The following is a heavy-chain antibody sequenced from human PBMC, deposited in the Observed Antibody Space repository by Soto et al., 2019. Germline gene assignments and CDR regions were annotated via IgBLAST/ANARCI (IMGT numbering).Heavy chain of an antibody. Sequence: PGESLKISCQASGYSFTAYWITWVRQMPGKSLEWMATIDPSDSYVDYSPSFRGHVTFSVDRSITTVYLQWNSLKASDSAMYFCTRRASSSFYHFDFWGQGALVTVSS. CDR1: GYSFTAYW. V-gene: IGHV5-10-1*01. CDR2: IDPSDSYV. D-gene: IGHD2-2*01. J-gene: IGHJ4*02. CDR3: TRRASSSFYHFDF.